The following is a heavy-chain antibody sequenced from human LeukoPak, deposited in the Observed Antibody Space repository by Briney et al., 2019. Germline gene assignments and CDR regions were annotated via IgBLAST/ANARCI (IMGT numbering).Heavy chain of an antibody. CDR2: INPNSGGT. CDR3: ARDFGGARPGFDF. CDR1: GYTFTGYY. J-gene: IGHJ4*02. V-gene: IGHV1-2*02. Sequence: GASVKVSCKASGYTFTGYYMHWVRQAPGQGLEWMGWINPNSGGTNYAQKFQGRVTMTRDTSINTAYMELSGLRSDDTAVYYCARDFGGARPGFDFWGQGSLVTVSS. D-gene: IGHD6-6*01.